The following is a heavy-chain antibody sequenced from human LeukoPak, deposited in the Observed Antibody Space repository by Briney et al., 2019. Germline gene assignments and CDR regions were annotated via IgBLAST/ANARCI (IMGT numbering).Heavy chain of an antibody. CDR2: IYYSGST. J-gene: IGHJ3*02. Sequence: SETLSLTCTVSGGSISSGGYYWSWIRQHPGKGLEWIGYIYYSGSTYYNPSLKSRVTISVDTSKNQFSLKLSSVTAADTAVNYCARDLWFGGSHDAFDIWGQGTMVTVSS. CDR1: GGSISSGGYY. CDR3: ARDLWFGGSHDAFDI. V-gene: IGHV4-31*03. D-gene: IGHD3-10*01.